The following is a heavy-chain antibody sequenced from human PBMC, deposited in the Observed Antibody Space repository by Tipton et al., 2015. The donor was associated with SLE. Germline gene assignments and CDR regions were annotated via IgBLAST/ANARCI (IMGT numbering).Heavy chain of an antibody. CDR3: ARTCFYYVAFYQR. V-gene: IGHV4-34*01. CDR1: GGSFRGYY. D-gene: IGHD3-10*02. Sequence: TLSLTCAVSGGSFRGYYWNWIRPPPGTRLGWIGEINHSGRTNYNPSLKSRVTISVDTSKKQFSLKLISVTAADTAVYYCARTCFYYVAFYQRWGQGPLVSVSS. CDR2: INHSGRT. J-gene: IGHJ1*01.